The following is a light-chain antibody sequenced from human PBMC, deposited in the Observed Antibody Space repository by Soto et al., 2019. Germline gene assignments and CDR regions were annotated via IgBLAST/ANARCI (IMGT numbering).Light chain of an antibody. J-gene: IGLJ1*01. CDR1: SNDVGRFNY. V-gene: IGLV2-8*01. CDR2: DVT. Sequence: QSLLTQAPSASGSPGQSVTISCAGTSNDVGRFNYVSWYQHHPGKAPKLIIYDVTKRPSGVPDRFSGSKSGNTAYLTVSGLQAEDEADYFCSSFVHGTSYVFGTGTKVTVL. CDR3: SSFVHGTSYV.